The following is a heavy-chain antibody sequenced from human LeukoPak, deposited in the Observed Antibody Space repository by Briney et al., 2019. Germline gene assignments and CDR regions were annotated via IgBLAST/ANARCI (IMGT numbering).Heavy chain of an antibody. D-gene: IGHD1-26*01. CDR2: INPNSGGT. CDR3: ARDRSGSYLNWFDP. V-gene: IGHV1-2*02. CDR1: GYTFTGYY. J-gene: IGHJ5*02. Sequence: ASVKVSCKASGYTFTGYYMHWVRQAPGQGLEWMGWINPNSGGTNYAQKFQGRVTMTRDTSISTAYMELSRLRSDDTAVYYCARDRSGSYLNWFDPWGQGTLVTVSS.